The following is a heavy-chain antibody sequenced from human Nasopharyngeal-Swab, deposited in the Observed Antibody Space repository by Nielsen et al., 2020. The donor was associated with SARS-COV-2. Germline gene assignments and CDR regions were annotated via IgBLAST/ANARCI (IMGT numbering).Heavy chain of an antibody. CDR3: AREDRGYCSGGSCYKNFDY. V-gene: IGHV1-18*04. Sequence: ASVKVSCKASGYTFTGYYMHWVRQAPGQGLEWMGWISAYNGNTNYAQKLQGRVTMTTDTSTSTAYMELRSLRSDDTAVYYCAREDRGYCSGGSCYKNFDYWGQGTLVTVSS. CDR2: ISAYNGNT. D-gene: IGHD2-15*01. CDR1: GYTFTGYY. J-gene: IGHJ4*02.